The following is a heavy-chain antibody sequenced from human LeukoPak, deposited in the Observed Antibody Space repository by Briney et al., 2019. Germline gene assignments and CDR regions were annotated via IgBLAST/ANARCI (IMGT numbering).Heavy chain of an antibody. CDR3: ARDLNWETY. V-gene: IGHV3-48*03. CDR2: ISRSGSTI. CDR1: GFTFSSYE. Sequence: GGSLRLSCAASGFTFSSYEMNWVRQAPGKGLEWVSYISRSGSTIYYADSVKGRFTISRDNARNSLYLQMNSLRVEDTAVYYCARDLNWETYWGQGTLVSVSS. D-gene: IGHD7-27*01. J-gene: IGHJ4*02.